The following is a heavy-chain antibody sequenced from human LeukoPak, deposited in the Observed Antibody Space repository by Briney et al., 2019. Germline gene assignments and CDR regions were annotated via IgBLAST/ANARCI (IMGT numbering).Heavy chain of an antibody. Sequence: GASVKVSCKASGYSFTDYAMHWVRQAPGQRLEWMGWINAANGGTKYSQKFQGRVTITRDTSASRAYMELSSLRSEDTAVYYCAGTYYYDSSGYYPAFDYWGQGTLVTVSS. CDR1: GYSFTDYA. D-gene: IGHD3-22*01. V-gene: IGHV1-3*01. J-gene: IGHJ4*02. CDR3: AGTYYYDSSGYYPAFDY. CDR2: INAANGGT.